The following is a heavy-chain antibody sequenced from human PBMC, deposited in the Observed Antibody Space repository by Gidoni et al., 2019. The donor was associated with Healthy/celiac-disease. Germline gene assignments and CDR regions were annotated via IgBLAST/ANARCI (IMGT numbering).Heavy chain of an antibody. J-gene: IGHJ3*02. CDR1: GFTFSSYD. D-gene: IGHD6-19*01. V-gene: IGHV3-13*01. Sequence: EVQLVESGGGLVQPGGSLRLSCAASGFTFSSYDMHWVRQATGKGLEWVSAIGTAGDTYYPGSVKGRFTISRENAKNSLYLQMNSLRAGDTAVYYCARAPPGYSSGWYSEGAFDIWGQGTMVTVSS. CDR2: IGTAGDT. CDR3: ARAPPGYSSGWYSEGAFDI.